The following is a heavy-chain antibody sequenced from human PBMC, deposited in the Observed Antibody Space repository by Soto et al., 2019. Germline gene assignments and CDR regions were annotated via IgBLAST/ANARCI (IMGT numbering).Heavy chain of an antibody. CDR3: ASWDYDVLTGYSYDD. J-gene: IGHJ4*02. CDR1: RGTFNNSG. CDR2: IIPMTGRT. V-gene: IGHV1-69*01. Sequence: QVQLVQSGAEVNKPGSSVKVSCKASRGTFNNSGMGWVRQAPGQWLEWMGGIIPMTGRTNYAQKFHGRLTLTADASRSTAYMELRSLRSDDTAVYYCASWDYDVLTGYSYDDWGQGTLVTVSS. D-gene: IGHD3-9*01.